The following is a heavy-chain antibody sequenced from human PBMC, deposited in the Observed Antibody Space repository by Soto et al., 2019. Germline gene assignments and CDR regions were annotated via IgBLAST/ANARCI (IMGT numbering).Heavy chain of an antibody. CDR2: NYYSGII. CDR3: ARGSSIAGLYYGMDV. V-gene: IGHV4-31*03. CDR1: GGSISSGGYY. D-gene: IGHD6-6*01. J-gene: IGHJ6*02. Sequence: QVQLQESGPGLLNPSQTLSLTCTVSGGSISSGGYYWTWIRQHPGKGLEWIGYNYYSGIIYYNPSLKSRVTISLDKSKNQFSLKLSSVTAADTAVYYCARGSSIAGLYYGMDVWGQGTTVTVSS.